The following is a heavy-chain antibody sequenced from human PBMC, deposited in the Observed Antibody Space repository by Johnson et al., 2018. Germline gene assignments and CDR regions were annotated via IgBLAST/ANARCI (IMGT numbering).Heavy chain of an antibody. Sequence: VQLVQSGGGVVQPGRSLRLSCAASGFTFSAYGMHWVRQAPGKGLEWVAVISYDGRNKYYADSVKGRFTISRDNSKNTPYLQMNSLRAEDTAVYYCAKDWEVAAVDTGGYFHHGGQGTLVTVSS. CDR1: GFTFSAYG. CDR2: ISYDGRNK. J-gene: IGHJ1*01. V-gene: IGHV3-30*18. CDR3: AKDWEVAAVDTGGYFHH. D-gene: IGHD6-13*01.